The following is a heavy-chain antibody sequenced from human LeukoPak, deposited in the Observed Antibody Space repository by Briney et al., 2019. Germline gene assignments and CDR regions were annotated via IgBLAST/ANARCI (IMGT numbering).Heavy chain of an antibody. Sequence: ASVKVSCKASGYTFTGYYIHWVRQAPGQGLEWMGWINPNSDGTKYAQKFQGRVTMTRDTSISTAYMEVIRLTSDDTAVYYCARAPPYNILTGYRLFDYWGQGTLVTVSS. CDR2: INPNSDGT. CDR1: GYTFTGYY. V-gene: IGHV1-2*02. CDR3: ARAPPYNILTGYRLFDY. D-gene: IGHD3-9*01. J-gene: IGHJ4*02.